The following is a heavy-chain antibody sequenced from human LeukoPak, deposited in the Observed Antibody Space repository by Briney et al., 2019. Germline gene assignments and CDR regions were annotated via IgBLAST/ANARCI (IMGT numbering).Heavy chain of an antibody. CDR2: ISRSSSYI. Sequence: GGSLRLSCAGSGFTFSSYSMNWVRQAPGKGLQWVSSISRSSSYIYYADTVKGRFTISRDNARNSLYLQMNSLRAEDTAVYYCARAPPGRDLLGGFDFWGQGIRVTVSS. V-gene: IGHV3-21*01. CDR3: ARAPPGRDLLGGFDF. CDR1: GFTFSSYS. J-gene: IGHJ4*02. D-gene: IGHD2-15*01.